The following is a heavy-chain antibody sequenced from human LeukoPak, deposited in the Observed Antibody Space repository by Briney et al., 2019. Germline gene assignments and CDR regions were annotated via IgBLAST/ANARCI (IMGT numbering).Heavy chain of an antibody. Sequence: PGGSLRLSCAASGFTFSSYSMNWVRQAPGKGLEWVSYISSSNSTIYYADSVKGRFTISRDNAKNSLYLQMNSLRAEDTAVYYCAREVPIDGMDVWGQGTTVTVSS. J-gene: IGHJ6*02. V-gene: IGHV3-48*04. CDR2: ISSSNSTI. D-gene: IGHD2-21*01. CDR3: AREVPIDGMDV. CDR1: GFTFSSYS.